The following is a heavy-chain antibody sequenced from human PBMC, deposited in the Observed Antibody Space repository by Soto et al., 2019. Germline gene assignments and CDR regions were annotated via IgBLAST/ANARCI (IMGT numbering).Heavy chain of an antibody. Sequence: EVQLVESGGGLVKPGESLRLSCAASGFTFSRYSMNWVRQAPGEGLEWVSSISSSSTYINYADSVKGRFTISRDNAKQSLYLQMNSLSADDTAVYYCARADIIIMPAAMSWFDPWGQGTLVTVSS. J-gene: IGHJ5*02. CDR2: ISSSSTYI. D-gene: IGHD2-2*01. V-gene: IGHV3-21*01. CDR1: GFTFSRYS. CDR3: ARADIIIMPAAMSWFDP.